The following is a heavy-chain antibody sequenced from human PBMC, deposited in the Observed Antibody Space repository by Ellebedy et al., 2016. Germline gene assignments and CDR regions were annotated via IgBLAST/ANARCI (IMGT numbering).Heavy chain of an antibody. J-gene: IGHJ4*02. CDR1: GFTFSSYA. CDR3: AKVGESGDYFDY. CDR2: ISGSGGST. D-gene: IGHD3-10*01. V-gene: IGHV3-23*01. Sequence: GGSLRLSCAASGFTFSSYALSWVRQAPGKGLEWVSAISGSGGSTYYADSVKGRFTISRDNSKNTLYLQMNSLRAEDTAVYYCAKVGESGDYFDYWGQGTLVTVSS.